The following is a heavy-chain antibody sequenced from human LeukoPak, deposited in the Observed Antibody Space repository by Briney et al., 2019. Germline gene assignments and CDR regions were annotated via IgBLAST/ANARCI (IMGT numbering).Heavy chain of an antibody. CDR1: GYSISGGYY. J-gene: IGHJ4*02. D-gene: IGHD2/OR15-2a*01. V-gene: IGHV4-38-2*02. Sequence: PSETLSLTCTVSGYSISGGYYWGWIRQPPGKGLEGIGTIFQSVSTYYNPSLKSRVTTSVDTSKTQSSLKLSSVNAADTPVYYCARNNSNCFDFWSQGTLVTVSS. CDR3: ARNNSNCFDF. CDR2: IFQSVST.